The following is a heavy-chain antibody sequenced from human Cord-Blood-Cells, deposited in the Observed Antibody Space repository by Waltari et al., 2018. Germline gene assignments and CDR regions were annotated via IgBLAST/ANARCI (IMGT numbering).Heavy chain of an antibody. D-gene: IGHD6-13*01. J-gene: IGHJ4*02. V-gene: IGHV1-2*02. CDR2: INPNRGGT. CDR3: ARDRGIAAAGFDY. CDR1: GYTFTGYY. Sequence: QVQLVQSGAEVKKPGASVKVSCKASGYTFTGYYMHWVRQAPGQGLEWMGGINPNRGGTNYAQKFQGRVTMTRDTSISTAYMELSRLRSDDTAVYYCARDRGIAAAGFDYWGQGTLVTVSS.